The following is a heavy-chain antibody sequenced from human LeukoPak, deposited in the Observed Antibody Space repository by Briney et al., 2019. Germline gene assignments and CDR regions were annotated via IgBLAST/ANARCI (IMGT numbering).Heavy chain of an antibody. CDR2: IGSDAFTI. D-gene: IGHD6-19*01. CDR1: GFTFKNYD. Sequence: GGSLRLSCAASGFTFKNYDMTWLRQTPGKGLEWISYIGSDAFTIYYSDSVKDRFSVSRDNARNTVSLQMYSLRDEDTAVYYCARTPYSSGWYDYFDYRGQGSLVTVS. V-gene: IGHV3-48*02. J-gene: IGHJ4*02. CDR3: ARTPYSSGWYDYFDY.